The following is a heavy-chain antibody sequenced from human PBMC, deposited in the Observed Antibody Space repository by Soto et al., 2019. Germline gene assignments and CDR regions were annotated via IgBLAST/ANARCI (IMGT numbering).Heavy chain of an antibody. CDR1: GGSISTSNW. V-gene: IGHV4-4*02. D-gene: IGHD3-16*01. CDR2: VYHSGST. Sequence: QVQLQESGPGLVKPSGTLSLTCAVSGGSISTSNWWSWVRQPPGKGLEWIGEVYHSGSTNYNPSSKSRAARPEAKSKNKFPRKLTSWTAAATAFYTGPRTRKSETRLDSWGQGSRV. J-gene: IGHJ4*02. CDR3: PRTRKSETRLDS.